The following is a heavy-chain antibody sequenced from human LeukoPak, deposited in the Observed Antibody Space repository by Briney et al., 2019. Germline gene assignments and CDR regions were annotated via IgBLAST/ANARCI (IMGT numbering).Heavy chain of an antibody. CDR3: AKYGPQDSGSSHFDY. D-gene: IGHD1-26*01. CDR2: IRDSGSST. Sequence: GGALRLSCAASGFTFSSYAMSWVRQAPGKGLEWVPAIRDSGSSTHYADSVKGRFTTSRDNSKNTLFLQMNSLRAEDTAIYYCAKYGPQDSGSSHFDYWGQGALVTVSS. V-gene: IGHV3-23*01. J-gene: IGHJ4*02. CDR1: GFTFSSYA.